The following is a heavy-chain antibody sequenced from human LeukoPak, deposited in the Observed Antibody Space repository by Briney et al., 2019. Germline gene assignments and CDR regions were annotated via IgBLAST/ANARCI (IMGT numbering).Heavy chain of an antibody. D-gene: IGHD6-13*01. CDR2: ISGSGGST. CDR3: AKGSVAAVVTFIDF. J-gene: IGHJ4*02. Sequence: GGSLRLSCAASGFTFSRYAMNWARQVPGKGLEWVSVISGSGGSTYYADSVKGRFTISRDNSKNTLFLQMNSLRAEDTAVYYCAKGSVAAVVTFIDFWGQGTLVTVSS. V-gene: IGHV3-23*01. CDR1: GFTFSRYA.